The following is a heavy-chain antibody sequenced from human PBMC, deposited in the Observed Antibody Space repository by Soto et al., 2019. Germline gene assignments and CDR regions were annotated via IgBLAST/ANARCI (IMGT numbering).Heavy chain of an antibody. V-gene: IGHV1-18*01. Sequence: QVQLVQSGAEVKKPGASVKVSCKASGYTFTSYGISWVRQAPGQGLEWMGWISAYNGNTNYAQKLQGRVTMTTDTSTGTAYMELRSLRSDDTAVYYCASDRDIVLDLPLFDYWGQGTLVTVSS. CDR2: ISAYNGNT. J-gene: IGHJ4*02. CDR3: ASDRDIVLDLPLFDY. CDR1: GYTFTSYG. D-gene: IGHD1-7*01.